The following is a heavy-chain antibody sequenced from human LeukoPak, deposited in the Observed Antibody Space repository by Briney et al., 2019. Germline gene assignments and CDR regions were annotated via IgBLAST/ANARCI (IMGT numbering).Heavy chain of an antibody. J-gene: IGHJ1*01. CDR2: VDPYDSNV. V-gene: IGHV5-10-1*01. D-gene: IGHD6-19*01. CDR3: ARLLRVAGTDF. CDR1: GYIFTSYW. Sequence: GESLKISCKGSGYIFTSYWIGWVRQMPGKGLEWMGKVDPYDSNVNYSPSFQGHVTISVDRSVSTAYLHWTSLRASDTATYYCARLLRVAGTDFWGPGTRLTVTS.